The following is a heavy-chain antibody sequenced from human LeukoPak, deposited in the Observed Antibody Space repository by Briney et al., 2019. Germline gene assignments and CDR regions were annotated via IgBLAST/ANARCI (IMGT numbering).Heavy chain of an antibody. V-gene: IGHV4-38-2*02. Sequence: SETLSLTCTVSGYSISSGYYWGWIRQPPRKGMEWIGSIYHSGSTYYNPSLKSRVTISVDTSKNQFSLKLSSVTAADTAVYYCARVDISSKRQNYLGYWGQGTLVTVSS. J-gene: IGHJ4*02. CDR1: GYSISSGYY. CDR3: ARVDISSKRQNYLGY. D-gene: IGHD5/OR15-5a*01. CDR2: IYHSGST.